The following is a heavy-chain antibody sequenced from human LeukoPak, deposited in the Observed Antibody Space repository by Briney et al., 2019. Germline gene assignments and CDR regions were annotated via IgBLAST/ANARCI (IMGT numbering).Heavy chain of an antibody. CDR1: GGSISSGSYS. CDR3: ARDHTDSFDY. Sequence: SQTLSLTCTVSGGSISSGSYSWSWIRQPAGKGLEWIGRIYTSGSTNYNPSLKSRVTISVDTSKNQFSLKLSSVTAADTAVYYCARDHTDSFDYWGQGTLVTVSS. D-gene: IGHD3-22*01. CDR2: IYTSGST. V-gene: IGHV4-61*02. J-gene: IGHJ4*02.